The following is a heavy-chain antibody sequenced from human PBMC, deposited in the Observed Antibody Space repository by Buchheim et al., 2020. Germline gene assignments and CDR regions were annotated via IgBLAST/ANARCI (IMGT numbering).Heavy chain of an antibody. CDR3: AKAQSFTIFGAGGMDV. V-gene: IGHV3-23*01. Sequence: EVQLLESGGGLVQPGGSLRLSCAASGFTFSSYAMSWVRQAPGKGLEWVSAISGSGGSTYYADSVKDRFTISRDNSKKTLYLQMNSLRAEDTAVYYCAKAQSFTIFGAGGMDVWGQGTT. CDR2: ISGSGGST. J-gene: IGHJ6*02. CDR1: GFTFSSYA. D-gene: IGHD3-3*01.